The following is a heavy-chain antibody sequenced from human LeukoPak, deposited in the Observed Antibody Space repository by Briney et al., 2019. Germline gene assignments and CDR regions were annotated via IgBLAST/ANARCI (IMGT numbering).Heavy chain of an antibody. CDR3: AGGPPNGQAFDY. Sequence: GGSLRLSCAASGFTFSSSWMTWVRQAPGKGLEWVASIREDGSEKTSVDSVKGRFTISRDNAKNSLYLQMDSLRAEDTAVYYCAGGPPNGQAFDYWGKGTLASVSS. D-gene: IGHD2-8*01. V-gene: IGHV3-7*01. CDR1: GFTFSSSW. J-gene: IGHJ4*02. CDR2: IREDGSEK.